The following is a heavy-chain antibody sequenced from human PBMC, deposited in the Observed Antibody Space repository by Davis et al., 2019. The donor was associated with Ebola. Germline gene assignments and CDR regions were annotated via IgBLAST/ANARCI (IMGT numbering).Heavy chain of an antibody. D-gene: IGHD2-21*01. CDR1: GFTFDDYA. V-gene: IGHV3-9*01. Sequence: PGGSLRLSCAASGFTFDDYAMHWVRQAPGKGLEWVSGISWNSGSIGYADSVKGRFTISRDNSKNTLYLQMNSLRAEDTAVYYCAKCVHCVEGLWGQGTLVTVSS. J-gene: IGHJ4*02. CDR2: ISWNSGSI. CDR3: AKCVHCVEGL.